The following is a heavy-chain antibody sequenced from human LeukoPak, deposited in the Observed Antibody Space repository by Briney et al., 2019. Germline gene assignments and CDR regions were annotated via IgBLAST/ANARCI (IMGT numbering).Heavy chain of an antibody. CDR1: GFTFSSYG. V-gene: IGHV3-33*01. J-gene: IGHJ4*02. CDR2: IWYDGGNK. Sequence: GGSLRLSCAAPGFTFSSYGMHWVRQAPGKGLEWGASIWYDGGNKYYADSVKGRFTISRDNSKNTLYLQMNSLRAEDTAVYYCARASWYYDSSGLDYWGQGTLVTVSS. D-gene: IGHD3-22*01. CDR3: ARASWYYDSSGLDY.